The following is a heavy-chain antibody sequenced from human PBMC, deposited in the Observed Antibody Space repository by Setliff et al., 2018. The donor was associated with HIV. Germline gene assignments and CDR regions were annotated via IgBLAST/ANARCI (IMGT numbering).Heavy chain of an antibody. J-gene: IGHJ6*03. CDR2: IDDSGTT. V-gene: IGHV4-59*01. CDR3: ARGPSGGGFYYMDV. CDR1: GDSISNSY. D-gene: IGHD2-15*01. Sequence: SETLSLTCTVSGDSISNSYWSWIRQPPGKGLEWIGCIDDSGTTNYNPSLETRVTISIDTSKKQFSLKLSSVTAADTAIYFCARGPSGGGFYYMDVWGKGTTVTVSS.